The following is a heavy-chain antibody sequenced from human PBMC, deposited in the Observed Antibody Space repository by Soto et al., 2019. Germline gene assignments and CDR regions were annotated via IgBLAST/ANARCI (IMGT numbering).Heavy chain of an antibody. D-gene: IGHD5-12*01. CDR3: ARDIAYDIDY. CDR2: ISSKEGKI. V-gene: IGHV1-18*01. J-gene: IGHJ4*02. CDR1: GYIFNNYG. Sequence: QGQLVQSGAEVQKPGASVKVSCKASGYIFNNYGISWLRQSPRQGLEWMGWISSKEGKINFAQKFQGRVTLTTDTSTSTAYIELRSLRFDDSAVYFCARDIAYDIDYWGQGTLVTVSS.